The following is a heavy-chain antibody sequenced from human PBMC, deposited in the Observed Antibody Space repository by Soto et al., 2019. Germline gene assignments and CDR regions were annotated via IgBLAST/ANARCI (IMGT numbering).Heavy chain of an antibody. V-gene: IGHV5-51*01. D-gene: IGHD5-18*01. J-gene: IGHJ6*02. CDR3: ARRIQDTSYYYYGMDV. CDR1: GYSFTSYW. Sequence: GESLKISCKGSGYSFTSYWIGWVRQMPGKGLEWMGIIYPGDSDTRYSPSFQGQVTISADKSISTAYLQWSSLKASDTAMYYCARRIQDTSYYYYGMDVWGQGTTVTSP. CDR2: IYPGDSDT.